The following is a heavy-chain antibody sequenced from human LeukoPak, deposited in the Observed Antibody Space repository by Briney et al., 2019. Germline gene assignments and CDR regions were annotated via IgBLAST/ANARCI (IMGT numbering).Heavy chain of an antibody. CDR2: FDPEDGET. Sequence: ASVKVSCKVSGYTLTELSMHWVRQAPGKGLEWMGGFDPEDGETIYAQKFQGRVTMTRDMSTSTVYMELSSLRSEDTAVYYCARARGYDILTGSPRPSDAFDIWGQGTMVTVSS. D-gene: IGHD3-9*01. CDR3: ARARGYDILTGSPRPSDAFDI. CDR1: GYTLTELS. V-gene: IGHV1-24*01. J-gene: IGHJ3*02.